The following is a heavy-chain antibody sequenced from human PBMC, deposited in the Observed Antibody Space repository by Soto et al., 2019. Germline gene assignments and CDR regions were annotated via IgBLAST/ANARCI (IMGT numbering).Heavy chain of an antibody. CDR3: AIRGSFRAPDH. V-gene: IGHV5-51*01. D-gene: IGHD3-10*01. CDR1: GYSFTNYW. J-gene: IGHJ4*02. CDR2: IYPGDSDT. Sequence: GESLKISCKASGYSFTNYWIGWVRQMPGKGLEWMGIIYPGDSDTRYSPSLQGQVTISADKSISTAYLQWCSLKASDTAMYYCAIRGSFRAPDHWGQGTLVTVSS.